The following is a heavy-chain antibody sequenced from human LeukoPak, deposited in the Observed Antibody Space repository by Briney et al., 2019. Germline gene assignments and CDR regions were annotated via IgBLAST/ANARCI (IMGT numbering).Heavy chain of an antibody. D-gene: IGHD6-13*01. CDR3: ARVLRAAQDAFDI. CDR1: GYTFTGYY. CDR2: INPNSGGT. V-gene: IGHV1-2*02. J-gene: IGHJ3*02. Sequence: ASVKVSCKASGYTFTGYYMHWVRQAPGQGLEWMGWINPNSGGTNYAQKFQGGVTMTRDTSISTAYMELSRLRSDDTAVYYCARVLRAAQDAFDIWGQGTMVTVSS.